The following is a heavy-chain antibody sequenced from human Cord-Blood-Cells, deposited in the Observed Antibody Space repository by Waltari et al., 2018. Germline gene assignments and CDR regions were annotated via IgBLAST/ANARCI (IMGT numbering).Heavy chain of an antibody. CDR2: IYYSGST. CDR3: ARISGSGWYFDY. J-gene: IGHJ4*02. CDR1: GGSISSSSYY. V-gene: IGHV4-39*01. D-gene: IGHD6-19*01. Sequence: QLQLQESGPGLVKPSETLSLTCTVSGGSISSSSYYWGWIRRPPGKGLEWIGSIYYSGSTYYNPSLKSRVTISVDTSKNQFSLKLSSVTAADTAVYYCARISGSGWYFDYWGQGTLVTVSS.